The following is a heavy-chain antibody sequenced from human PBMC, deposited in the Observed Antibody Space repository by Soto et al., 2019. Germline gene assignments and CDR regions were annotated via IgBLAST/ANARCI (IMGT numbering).Heavy chain of an antibody. CDR2: VSHDGTNK. Sequence: QVRLVESGGGVVQPGTSLRLSCAASGFSFSSYAMHWVRQAPGKGLEWVAVVSHDGTNKLYGDSVKGRFTVSRDNSKNLVHLEVKNVRAEDTTMYYCVKDRGARDAFDMWGQGTMVIVSS. V-gene: IGHV3-30-3*01. CDR1: GFSFSSYA. D-gene: IGHD3-10*01. CDR3: VKDRGARDAFDM. J-gene: IGHJ3*02.